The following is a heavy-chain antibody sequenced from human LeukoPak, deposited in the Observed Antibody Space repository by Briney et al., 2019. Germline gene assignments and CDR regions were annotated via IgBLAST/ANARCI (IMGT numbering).Heavy chain of an antibody. Sequence: SETLSLTCAVYGGSFSGYYWSWIRQPPGKGLEWIGEINHSGSTNYNPSLKSQVTISVDTSKNQCSLKLSSVTAADTAVYYCARQAAVVTRGVFDYWGQGTLVTVSS. D-gene: IGHD4-23*01. CDR2: INHSGST. CDR3: ARQAAVVTRGVFDY. J-gene: IGHJ4*02. CDR1: GGSFSGYY. V-gene: IGHV4-34*01.